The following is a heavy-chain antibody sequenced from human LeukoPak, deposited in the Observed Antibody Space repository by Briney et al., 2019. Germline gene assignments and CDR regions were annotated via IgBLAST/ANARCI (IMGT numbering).Heavy chain of an antibody. D-gene: IGHD2-2*01. J-gene: IGHJ6*02. CDR2: ISGGGDRT. Sequence: SVNLYSSATGVTFKSEDLGWVRQAPRKGLEWVSAISGGGDRTFYADSVEGRFTVSRDNSKNTLYLQMNSLSPEDTAEYYCARYCVTTNCDVSSHYGMDVWGQGTTVTVSS. CDR1: GVTFKSED. CDR3: ARYCVTTNCDVSSHYGMDV. V-gene: IGHV3-23*01.